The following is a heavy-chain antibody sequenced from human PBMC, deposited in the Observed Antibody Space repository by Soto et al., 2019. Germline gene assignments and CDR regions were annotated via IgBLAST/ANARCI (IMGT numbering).Heavy chain of an antibody. D-gene: IGHD2-21*02. J-gene: IGHJ6*02. V-gene: IGHV1-3*01. CDR3: ASEYCGGDCYSAARYGMDV. Sequence: QVQLVQSGAEVKKPGASVKVSCKASGYTFTSYAMHWVRQAPGQRLEWMGWINAGNGNTKYSQNFQGRVTITRDTSASTAYMELSSLRSEDTAVYYCASEYCGGDCYSAARYGMDVWGQGTTVTVSS. CDR2: INAGNGNT. CDR1: GYTFTSYA.